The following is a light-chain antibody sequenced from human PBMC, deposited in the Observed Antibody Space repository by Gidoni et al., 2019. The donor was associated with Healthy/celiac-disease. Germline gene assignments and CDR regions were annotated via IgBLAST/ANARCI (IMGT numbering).Light chain of an antibody. CDR1: QSVLYSSNNKNY. CDR2: WAS. CDR3: QQYYSSPWT. Sequence: DIVMTQSPDSLAVSLGERATIYCKSSQSVLYSSNNKNYLAWYQQKPGQPPKLLISWASTRESGVPDRFSGSGSGTDFTLTISSLQAEDVSVYYCQQYYSSPWTFGQGTKVEIK. V-gene: IGKV4-1*01. J-gene: IGKJ1*01.